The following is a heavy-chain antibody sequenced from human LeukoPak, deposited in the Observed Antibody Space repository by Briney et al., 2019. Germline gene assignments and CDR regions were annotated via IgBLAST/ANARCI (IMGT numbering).Heavy chain of an antibody. D-gene: IGHD3-16*02. Sequence: GGSLRLSCAASGFTFSSYAMHWVRQAPGKGLEWVAVISYDGSNKYYADSVKGRFTISRDNSKNTLYLQMNSLRAEDTAVYYCAGWLGELSSPPGSWGQGTLVTVSS. V-gene: IGHV3-30-3*01. J-gene: IGHJ1*01. CDR2: ISYDGSNK. CDR3: AGWLGELSSPPGS. CDR1: GFTFSSYA.